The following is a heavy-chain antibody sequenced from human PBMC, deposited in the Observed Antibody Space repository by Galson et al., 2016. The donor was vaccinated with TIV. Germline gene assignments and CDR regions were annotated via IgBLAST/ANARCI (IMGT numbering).Heavy chain of an antibody. Sequence: QSGAEVTKPGESLKISCKGSGYSFTSYWIAWVRQMPGKVLEWMGIIYPGDSDTRNSPSFQGQVTFSAYKSINPAYLQWSSLKASDTALYYCPRRGGNCSGGTGYSAFDIWGQGTMVTVSS. CDR3: PRRGGNCSGGTGYSAFDI. J-gene: IGHJ3*02. V-gene: IGHV5-51*03. CDR2: IYPGDSDT. CDR1: GYSFTSYW. D-gene: IGHD2-15*01.